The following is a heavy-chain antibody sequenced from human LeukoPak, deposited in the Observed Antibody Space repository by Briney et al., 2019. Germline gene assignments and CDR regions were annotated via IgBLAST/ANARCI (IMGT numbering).Heavy chain of an antibody. CDR3: ARDWYCSSTSCLYYYYMDV. CDR2: ISGRGDTI. Sequence: GGSLRLFCAAFRFSISDYYMSWIRQAPGKGLEWISCISGRGDTIDYADSVKGRFTISRDNARNSLHLQMNSLRVEDTAVYYCARDWYCSSTSCLYYYYMDVWGKGTTVTVSS. V-gene: IGHV3-11*04. D-gene: IGHD2-2*01. J-gene: IGHJ6*03. CDR1: RFSISDYY.